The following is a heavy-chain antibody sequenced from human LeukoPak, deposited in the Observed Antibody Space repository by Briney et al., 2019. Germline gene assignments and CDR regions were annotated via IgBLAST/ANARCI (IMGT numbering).Heavy chain of an antibody. V-gene: IGHV4-59*08. CDR1: GGSISSYY. D-gene: IGHD3-10*01. CDR2: IYYSGST. Sequence: SETLSLTCTVSGGSISSYYWSWIRQPPGKGLEWIGYIYYSGSTNYNPSLKSRVTISVDTSKNQFSLKLSSVTAADTAVYYCARNGLYGSGSYSPITPYNWFDPWGQGTLVTVSS. J-gene: IGHJ5*02. CDR3: ARNGLYGSGSYSPITPYNWFDP.